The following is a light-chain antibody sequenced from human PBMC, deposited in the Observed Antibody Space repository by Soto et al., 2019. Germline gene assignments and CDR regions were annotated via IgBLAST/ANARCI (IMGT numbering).Light chain of an antibody. V-gene: IGKV3-15*01. Sequence: EIVMTQSPATLSVSPGERATLSCRASQSVSSNLAWYQQKPGQAPRLLIYGASTRATGIPARFSGSGSGTEFPPTISRLQSEDFSVYYRQQYNNWPSITFGQGTRLEIK. CDR2: GAS. CDR3: QQYNNWPSIT. CDR1: QSVSSN. J-gene: IGKJ5*01.